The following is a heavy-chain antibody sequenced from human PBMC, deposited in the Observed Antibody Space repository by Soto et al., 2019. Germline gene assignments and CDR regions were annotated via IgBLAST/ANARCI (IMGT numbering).Heavy chain of an antibody. V-gene: IGHV1-69*13. Sequence: ASVKVSCKASGGTFSSYAISWVRQAPGQGLEWMGGIIPIFGTANYAQKFQGRVTITADESTSTAYMELSSLRSEDTAVYYCARDQRSRGYSASGYYYYGMDVWGQGTTVTVSS. CDR1: GGTFSSYA. D-gene: IGHD5-12*01. CDR2: IIPIFGTA. J-gene: IGHJ6*02. CDR3: ARDQRSRGYSASGYYYYGMDV.